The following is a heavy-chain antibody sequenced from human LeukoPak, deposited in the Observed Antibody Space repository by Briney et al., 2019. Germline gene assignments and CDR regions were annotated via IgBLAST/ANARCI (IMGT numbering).Heavy chain of an antibody. D-gene: IGHD6-19*01. J-gene: IGHJ3*02. Sequence: PGGSLRLSCAASGFTFSSYGMHWVRQAPGKGLEWVAFIRYDGSNKYYADSVKGRFTISRDNSKNTLYLQMNSLRAEDTAVYYCAKSSRGSSGWFDAFDIWGQGTMVTASS. CDR1: GFTFSSYG. CDR3: AKSSRGSSGWFDAFDI. CDR2: IRYDGSNK. V-gene: IGHV3-30*02.